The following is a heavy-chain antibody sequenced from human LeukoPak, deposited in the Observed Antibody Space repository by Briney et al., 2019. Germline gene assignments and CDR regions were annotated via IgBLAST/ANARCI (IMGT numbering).Heavy chain of an antibody. D-gene: IGHD3-10*01. CDR1: GFTFSSYA. Sequence: GSLRLSCAASGFTFSSYAMSWIRQPPGKGLEWIGEINHSGSTNYNPPLKSRVTISVDTSKNQFSLKLSSVTAADTAVYYCARRSSGSYYNLFDYWGQGTLVTVSS. V-gene: IGHV4-34*08. CDR2: INHSGST. J-gene: IGHJ4*02. CDR3: ARRSSGSYYNLFDY.